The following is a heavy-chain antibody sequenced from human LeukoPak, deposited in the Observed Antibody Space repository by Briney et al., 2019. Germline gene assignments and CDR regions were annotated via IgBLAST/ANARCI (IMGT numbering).Heavy chain of an antibody. CDR3: ARCSSSSSPYFDY. Sequence: GESLQISCKGSGYSFTSYWIGWVRPLPGKGLEWMGIIYPGDSDTRYSPSFQGQVTISADKSISTAYLQWSSLKASDTAMYYCARCSSSSSPYFDYWGQETLVTVSS. D-gene: IGHD6-13*01. V-gene: IGHV5-51*01. CDR2: IYPGDSDT. J-gene: IGHJ4*02. CDR1: GYSFTSYW.